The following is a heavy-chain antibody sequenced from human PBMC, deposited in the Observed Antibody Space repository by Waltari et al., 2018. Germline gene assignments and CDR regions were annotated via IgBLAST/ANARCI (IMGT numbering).Heavy chain of an antibody. CDR3: AKGSRGYTNYFFDS. CDR2: ISGSGATP. J-gene: IGHJ4*02. D-gene: IGHD3-16*02. CDR1: GFSFMGFA. V-gene: IGHV3-23*01. Sequence: EVQLLESAGGLVQPGEALRLSCAASGFSFMGFAMTGVRQAPGGGLECGASISGSGATPFYADSVKGRFTIVRDNSRDTVYLQMNSLRVDDSAVYYCAKGSRGYTNYFFDSWGQGTLVSVSS.